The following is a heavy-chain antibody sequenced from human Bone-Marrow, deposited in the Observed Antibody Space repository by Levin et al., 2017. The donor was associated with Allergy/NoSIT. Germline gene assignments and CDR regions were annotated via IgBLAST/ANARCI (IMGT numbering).Heavy chain of an antibody. CDR3: ARDRRATIFGVVRYYMDV. V-gene: IGHV1-69*01. CDR1: GGTFSSYA. Sequence: KISCKASGGTFSSYAISWVRQAPGQGLEWMGGIIPIFGTANYAQKFQGRVTITADESTSTAYMELSSLRSEDTAVYYCARDRRATIFGVVRYYMDVWGKGTTVTVSS. J-gene: IGHJ6*03. D-gene: IGHD3-3*01. CDR2: IIPIFGTA.